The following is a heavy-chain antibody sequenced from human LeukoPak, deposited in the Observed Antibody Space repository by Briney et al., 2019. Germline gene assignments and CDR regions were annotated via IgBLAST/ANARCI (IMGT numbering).Heavy chain of an antibody. Sequence: ALVKVSCKTSGYTFTRYDITWVRQAPGQGPEWMGGINVKNGNTNYAQKLRGRVTLSRDTSTSTAYMELRSLTSDDTAVYYCVRDPGAATFDYWGQGTLVTVSP. CDR2: INVKNGNT. CDR1: GYTFTRYD. D-gene: IGHD2-15*01. CDR3: VRDPGAATFDY. J-gene: IGHJ4*02. V-gene: IGHV1-18*01.